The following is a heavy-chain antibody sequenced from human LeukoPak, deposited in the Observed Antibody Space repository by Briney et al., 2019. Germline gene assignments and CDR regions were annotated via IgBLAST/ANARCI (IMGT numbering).Heavy chain of an antibody. D-gene: IGHD1-26*01. Sequence: SETLSLTCAVYGGSFSGYYWSWIRQPPGKGLEWIGEINHSGSTNYNPSLKSRATISVDTSKNQFSLKLSSVTAADTAVYYCARVGYSGSYWGQGTLVTVSS. CDR3: ARVGYSGSY. CDR2: INHSGST. V-gene: IGHV4-34*01. J-gene: IGHJ4*02. CDR1: GGSFSGYY.